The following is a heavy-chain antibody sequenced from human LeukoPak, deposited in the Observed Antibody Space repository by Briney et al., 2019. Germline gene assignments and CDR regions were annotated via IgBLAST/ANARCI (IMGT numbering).Heavy chain of an antibody. Sequence: GGSLRLSCAASGSTFSSYSMNWVRQSPGKGLEWVADINPDGSQKYSVDSVKGRFTISRDNAKNSLFLHLNSLRVDDTATYYCVRQMIRFWFDPWGQGTRVTVSS. CDR3: VRQMIRFWFDP. CDR1: GSTFSSYS. CDR2: INPDGSQK. D-gene: IGHD3-16*01. J-gene: IGHJ5*02. V-gene: IGHV3-7*01.